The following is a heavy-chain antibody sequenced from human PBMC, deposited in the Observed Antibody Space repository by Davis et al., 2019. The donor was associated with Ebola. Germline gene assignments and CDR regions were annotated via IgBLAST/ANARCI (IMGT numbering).Heavy chain of an antibody. CDR1: GGSISPYY. CDR2: IYYSGST. V-gene: IGHV4-59*08. CDR3: ARSYGAAPFDY. Sequence: MPSDTLSLTCTVPGGSISPYYWSWIRQPPGKGLEWIGYIYYSGSTKYNLSLKGRVAISVDTSKNQFSLKLSSVTAADTAVYYCARSYGAAPFDYWGQGTLVTVSS. J-gene: IGHJ4*02. D-gene: IGHD4/OR15-4a*01.